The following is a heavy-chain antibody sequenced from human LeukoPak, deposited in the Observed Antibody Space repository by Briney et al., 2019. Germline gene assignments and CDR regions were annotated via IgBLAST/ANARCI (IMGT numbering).Heavy chain of an antibody. CDR2: IHTNTGNP. D-gene: IGHD6-19*01. CDR1: GYSFTTYA. J-gene: IGHJ5*02. CDR3: ARGLHSLIGIAVAPTTYNWFDP. Sequence: ASVKVSCKAAGYSFTTYALYWVRQAPGQGLEWMGWIHTNTGNPTYAQGFTGRFVFSLDTSVSTTYLEISGLKADDTAVYYCARGLHSLIGIAVAPTTYNWFDPWGQGTLVTVSS. V-gene: IGHV7-4-1*02.